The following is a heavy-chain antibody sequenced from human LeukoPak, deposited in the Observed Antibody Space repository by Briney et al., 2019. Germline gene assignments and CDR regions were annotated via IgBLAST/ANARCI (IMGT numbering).Heavy chain of an antibody. CDR2: ISRSSSYI. V-gene: IGHV3-21*01. D-gene: IGHD5-12*01. J-gene: IGHJ4*02. CDR3: ARDGGYSGYETWGFDY. Sequence: GESLRLSCAASGFTFSSYSMNWVRQAPGKGLEWVSSISRSSSYIYYADSVKGRFTISRDNAKNSLYLQMNSLRAEDTAVYYCARDGGYSGYETWGFDYWGQGTLVTVSS. CDR1: GFTFSSYS.